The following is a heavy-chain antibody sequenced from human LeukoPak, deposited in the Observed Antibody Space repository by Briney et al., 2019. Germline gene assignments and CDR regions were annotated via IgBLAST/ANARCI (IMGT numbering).Heavy chain of an antibody. CDR1: GTFVSGLY. CDR2: IYSTGTT. Sequence: SETLSLTCTVSGTFVSGLYWTWIRQPPGKGLEWVGFIYSTGTTSYNSSLQSRVTIPVDTSKNQFSLKLKSVIAADTAIYYYAGRWRGTIDYWGQGTLVAVSS. J-gene: IGHJ4*02. V-gene: IGHV4-4*09. CDR3: AGRWRGTIDY. D-gene: IGHD5-24*01.